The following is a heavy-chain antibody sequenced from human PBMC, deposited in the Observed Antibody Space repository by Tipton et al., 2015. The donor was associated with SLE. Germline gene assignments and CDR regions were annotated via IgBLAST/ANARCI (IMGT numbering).Heavy chain of an antibody. V-gene: IGHV4-59*01. CDR1: AGSISSYY. Sequence: TLSLTCTVTAGSISSYYWSWIRQPPGKGLEWIGDIYYSGSTNYNPSLKSRVTISIDTSKNHFSLKVNTVTAADTAVYYCARGYYYDMDVWCKGTTVTVSS. J-gene: IGHJ6*03. CDR3: ARGYYYDMDV. CDR2: IYYSGST.